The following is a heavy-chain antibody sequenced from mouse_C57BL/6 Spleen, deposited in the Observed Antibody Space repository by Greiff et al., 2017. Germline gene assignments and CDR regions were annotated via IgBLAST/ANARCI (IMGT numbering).Heavy chain of an antibody. CDR3: AKSAYYSNLDY. CDR1: GYTFTDYY. J-gene: IGHJ4*01. Sequence: QVQLQQSGAELVRPGASVKLSCKASGYTFTDYYINWVKQRPGQGLEWIARIYPGSGNTYYNEKFKGKATLTAEKSSSTAYMQLSSLTSEDSAVYFCAKSAYYSNLDYWGQGTSVTVSS. V-gene: IGHV1-76*01. CDR2: IYPGSGNT. D-gene: IGHD2-5*01.